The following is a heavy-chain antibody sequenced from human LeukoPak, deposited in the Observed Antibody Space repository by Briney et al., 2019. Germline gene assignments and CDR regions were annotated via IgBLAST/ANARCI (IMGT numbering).Heavy chain of an antibody. J-gene: IGHJ3*02. CDR2: IIPIFGTA. D-gene: IGHD6-19*01. V-gene: IGHV1-69*13. Sequence: ASVKVSCKASGGTFSSYAISWVRQAPGQGLEWMGGIIPIFGTANYAQKFQGRVTITADESTSTAYMELSSLRSEDTAVYYCARDRAVAGKDAFDIWGQGTMVTVSS. CDR3: ARDRAVAGKDAFDI. CDR1: GGTFSSYA.